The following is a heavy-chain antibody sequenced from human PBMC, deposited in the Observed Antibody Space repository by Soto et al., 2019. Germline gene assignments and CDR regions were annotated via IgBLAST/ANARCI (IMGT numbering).Heavy chain of an antibody. CDR1: GYAFNGYY. D-gene: IGHD6-19*01. CDR3: ARDGQWLVTPYYYYGLDV. V-gene: IGHV1-2*02. Sequence: QEQLVQSGAEVKKPGASVKVSCKASGYAFNGYYIHWVRQAPGQGLEWMGWINPNSGDTNYAQKFHGRVTLTRDMSISTANMELTRLRSDDTAVYYCARDGQWLVTPYYYYGLDVWGQGTTVTVPS. J-gene: IGHJ6*02. CDR2: INPNSGDT.